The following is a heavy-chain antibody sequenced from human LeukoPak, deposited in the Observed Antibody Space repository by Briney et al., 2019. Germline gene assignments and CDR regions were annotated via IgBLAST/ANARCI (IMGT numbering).Heavy chain of an antibody. CDR1: GFTFSSYA. J-gene: IGHJ6*02. Sequence: GGSLSLSCAASGFTFSSYAMHWVRQAPGKGLGWVAVISYDGSNKYYADSVKGRFTISRDNSKNTLYLQMNSLRAEDTAVYYCARDLVSYDSLYYGMDVWGQGTTVTVSS. D-gene: IGHD5-12*01. V-gene: IGHV3-30*04. CDR2: ISYDGSNK. CDR3: ARDLVSYDSLYYGMDV.